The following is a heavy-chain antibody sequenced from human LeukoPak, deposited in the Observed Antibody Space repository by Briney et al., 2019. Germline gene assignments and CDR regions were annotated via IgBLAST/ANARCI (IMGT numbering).Heavy chain of an antibody. CDR3: ARHWRYSHRRFDP. J-gene: IGHJ5*02. Sequence: SETLSLTCAVYGGSFSGYYWSWIRQPPGKGLEWIGEINHSGSTNYNPSLKSRVTISVDTSKNQFSLKLSSVTAADTAVYYCARHWRYSHRRFDPWGQGTLVTVSS. CDR2: INHSGST. D-gene: IGHD2-15*01. V-gene: IGHV4-34*01. CDR1: GGSFSGYY.